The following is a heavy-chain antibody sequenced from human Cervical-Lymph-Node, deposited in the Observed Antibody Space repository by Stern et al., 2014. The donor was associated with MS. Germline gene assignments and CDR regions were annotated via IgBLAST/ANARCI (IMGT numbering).Heavy chain of an antibody. J-gene: IGHJ4*02. V-gene: IGHV1-46*01. CDR3: ATGVYYSSGCYYLDN. CDR1: GSTLTSKY. D-gene: IGHD6-19*01. CDR2: INPSGDST. Sequence: VQLVESGAEVKKPEASVVVSCKASGSTLTSKYIHWVRQAPGQGLEWMGVINPSGDSTKYAQKFQGRVTVTRGTTSSTVYMELSSLTSEDTAVYYCATGVYYSSGCYYLDNWGQGTLVTVSS.